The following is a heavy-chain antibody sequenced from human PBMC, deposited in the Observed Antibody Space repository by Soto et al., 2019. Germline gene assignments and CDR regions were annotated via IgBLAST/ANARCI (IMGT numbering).Heavy chain of an antibody. CDR3: ARGMFFWSGYYPGNYYYYYYMDV. V-gene: IGHV4-31*03. Sequence: SETLSLTCTVSGASISSGGYYWSWIRQHPGKGLEWIGYIYNSGSTYYNPSLMSRVSISVDTSKNQLSLKLSSVTAADTFVYYCARGMFFWSGYYPGNYYYYYYMDVWGKGTTVTVSS. CDR2: IYNSGST. CDR1: GASISSGGYY. D-gene: IGHD3-3*01. J-gene: IGHJ6*03.